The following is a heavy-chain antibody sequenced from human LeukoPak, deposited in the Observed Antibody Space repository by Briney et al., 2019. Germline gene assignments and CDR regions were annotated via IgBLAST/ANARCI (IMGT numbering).Heavy chain of an antibody. CDR1: GFTFSSYA. Sequence: GGSLRLSCAASGFTFSSYALSWVRQAPGKGLEWVSAISGSGGSTYYADSVKGRFTISRDNSKNTLYLQMNSLRAEDTAVYYCARDQRRRVYTFDYWGQGTLVTVSS. D-gene: IGHD6-13*01. CDR3: ARDQRRRVYTFDY. J-gene: IGHJ4*02. CDR2: ISGSGGST. V-gene: IGHV3-23*01.